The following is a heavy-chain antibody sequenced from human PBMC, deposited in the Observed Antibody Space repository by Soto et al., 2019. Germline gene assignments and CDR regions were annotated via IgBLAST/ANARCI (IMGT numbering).Heavy chain of an antibody. CDR2: ISDGNDNT. Sequence: QVQLVQSGAEVKNPGASVKVSCKTSGYTFTTSFIHWVRQAPGQRLEWMGWISDGNDNTKYSQKFQGRVTITRDTSANTAYMEVSSLTSEDTAMYYCASDGEGKTAVGMVSWGQGTLVTVSS. CDR1: GYTFTTSF. J-gene: IGHJ5*02. D-gene: IGHD3-3*01. V-gene: IGHV1-3*01. CDR3: ASDGEGKTAVGMVS.